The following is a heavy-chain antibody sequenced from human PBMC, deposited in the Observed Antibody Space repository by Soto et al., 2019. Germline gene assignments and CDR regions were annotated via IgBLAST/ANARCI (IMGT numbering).Heavy chain of an antibody. Sequence: SGPTLVNPTQTLTLTCTFSGFSLSTSGVGVGWIRQPPGKALEWLALIYWNDDKRYGPSLKSRLTITKDTSENQVVLTMTNMDPVHTATCYCPHHKGYCSGGNCYGPGYWGQGTLVNVSS. CDR2: IYWNDDK. CDR3: PHHKGYCSGGNCYGPGY. D-gene: IGHD2-15*01. CDR1: GFSLSTSGVG. J-gene: IGHJ4*02. V-gene: IGHV2-5*01.